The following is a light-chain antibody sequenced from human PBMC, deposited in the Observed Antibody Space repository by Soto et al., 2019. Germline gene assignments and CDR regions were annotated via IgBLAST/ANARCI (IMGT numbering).Light chain of an antibody. CDR1: QSLLHSNGYNY. V-gene: IGKV2-28*01. Sequence: IVMTQTPLSLSVTPGQPASISCRSSQSLLHSNGYNYLDWYLQKPGQSPQLLIYLGSNRSSGVPDRFSGSGSGTDFTLKISRVEAEDVGVYYCMQALQTPWTFGQGTKVDIK. CDR2: LGS. J-gene: IGKJ1*01. CDR3: MQALQTPWT.